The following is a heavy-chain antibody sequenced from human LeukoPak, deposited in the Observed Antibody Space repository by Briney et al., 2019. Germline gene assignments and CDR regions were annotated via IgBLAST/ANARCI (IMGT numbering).Heavy chain of an antibody. V-gene: IGHV1-69*01. CDR1: GGTFSSYA. D-gene: IGHD6-13*01. CDR2: IIPIFGTA. CDR3: ASSSSSPSPFSYYYGMDV. Sequence: SVKVSCKASGGTFSSYAISWVRQAPGQGLEWMGGIIPIFGTANSAQKFQGRVTITADESTSTAYMELSSLRSEDTAVYYCASSSSSPSPFSYYYGMDVWGQGTTVTVSS. J-gene: IGHJ6*02.